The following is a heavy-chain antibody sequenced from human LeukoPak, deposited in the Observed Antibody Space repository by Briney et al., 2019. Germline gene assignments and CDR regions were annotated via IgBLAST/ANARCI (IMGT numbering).Heavy chain of an antibody. Sequence: PGGSLRLSCAASGFTFSSYAMSWVRQAPGKGPEWVSAISGSGGSTYYADSVKGRFTISRDNSKNTLYLQMNSLRAEDTAVYYCAKRFRDFWSGYYNAFDYWGQGTLVTVSS. CDR3: AKRFRDFWSGYYNAFDY. V-gene: IGHV3-23*01. D-gene: IGHD3-3*01. CDR2: ISGSGGST. CDR1: GFTFSSYA. J-gene: IGHJ4*02.